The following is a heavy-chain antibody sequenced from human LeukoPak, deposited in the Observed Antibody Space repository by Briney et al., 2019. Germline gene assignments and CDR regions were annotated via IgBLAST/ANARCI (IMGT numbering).Heavy chain of an antibody. D-gene: IGHD5-12*01. Sequence: PGGSLRLSCAASGFTFSSYAMRWVRQAPGKGLEWVSAISGSGGSTYYADSVKGRFTISRDNSKNTLYLQMNSLRAEDTAVYYCANYSGYERIFDYWGQGTLVTVSS. J-gene: IGHJ4*02. CDR2: ISGSGGST. V-gene: IGHV3-23*01. CDR3: ANYSGYERIFDY. CDR1: GFTFSSYA.